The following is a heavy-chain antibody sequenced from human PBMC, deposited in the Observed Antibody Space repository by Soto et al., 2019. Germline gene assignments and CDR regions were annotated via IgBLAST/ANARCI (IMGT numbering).Heavy chain of an antibody. CDR2: ISGNNGNT. J-gene: IGHJ6*02. CDR1: GYTFISHG. V-gene: IGHV1-18*04. CDR3: ARVSSSIVVVPDYGMDV. D-gene: IGHD2-15*01. Sequence: QVQLVQSGVEVKKPGASVKVSCKASGYTFISHGISWVRQAPGQGLEWMGWISGNNGNTNYAQKLQGRVTLTTDTSTSTAYMELRSLRSDETSVYYWARVSSSIVVVPDYGMDVWGQGTTVTVSS.